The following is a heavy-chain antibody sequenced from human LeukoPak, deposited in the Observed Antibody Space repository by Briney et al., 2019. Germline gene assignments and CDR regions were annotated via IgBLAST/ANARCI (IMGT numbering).Heavy chain of an antibody. CDR2: INPNSGGT. D-gene: IGHD4-17*01. V-gene: IGHV1-2*02. CDR1: GYSFTGYY. Sequence: ASVKVSCKASGYSFTGYYMHWVRQAPGQGLEWMGWINPNSGGTNYAQTFQSRVTMTRDTSINTVFMELSRLRSDDTAVYYCARVLYGDHFDCWGQGTLVTVSS. CDR3: ARVLYGDHFDC. J-gene: IGHJ4*02.